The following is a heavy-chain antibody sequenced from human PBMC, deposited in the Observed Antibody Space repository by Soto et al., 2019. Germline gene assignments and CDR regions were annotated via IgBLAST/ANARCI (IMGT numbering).Heavy chain of an antibody. CDR1: GFTFSSYG. CDR2: IWYDGSNK. J-gene: IGHJ4*02. V-gene: IGHV3-33*01. CDR3: ARGARYNGYPDFDY. D-gene: IGHD5-12*01. Sequence: QVQLVESGGGVVQPGRSLRLSCAASGFTFSSYGMHWVRQAPGKGLEWVAVIWYDGSNKYYADSVKGRFTISRDNSKNTLYLQMNSLRAEDTAVYYCARGARYNGYPDFDYWGQGTLVTVSS.